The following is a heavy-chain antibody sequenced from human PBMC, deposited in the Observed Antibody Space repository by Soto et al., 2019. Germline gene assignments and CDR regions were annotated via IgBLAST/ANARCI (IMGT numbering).Heavy chain of an antibody. V-gene: IGHV1-69*01. J-gene: IGHJ3*02. D-gene: IGHD6-13*01. CDR1: GGTFSSYA. CDR3: ARGGQRIAAAAIVLDAFDI. CDR2: IIPIFGTA. Sequence: QVQLVQSGAEVKKPGSSVKVSCKASGGTFSSYAISWVRQAPGQGLEWMGGIIPIFGTANYAQKFQGRVTIPGDESRSTAYMGLSSLRSEDTAVYYCARGGQRIAAAAIVLDAFDICGQGTMVTVSS.